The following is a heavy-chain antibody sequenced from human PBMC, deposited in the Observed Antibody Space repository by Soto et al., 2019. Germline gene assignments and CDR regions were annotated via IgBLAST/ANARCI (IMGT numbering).Heavy chain of an antibody. V-gene: IGHV4-61*01. D-gene: IGHD3-3*01. Sequence: PSETLSLTCTVSGGSVSSGSYYWSWIRQPPGKGLEWIGYIYYSGSTNYNPSLKSRVTISVDTSKNQFSLKLSSVNAADTAVYYCAIFWSGYYYFDYWGQGNLVTVSS. J-gene: IGHJ4*02. CDR2: IYYSGST. CDR3: AIFWSGYYYFDY. CDR1: GGSVSSGSYY.